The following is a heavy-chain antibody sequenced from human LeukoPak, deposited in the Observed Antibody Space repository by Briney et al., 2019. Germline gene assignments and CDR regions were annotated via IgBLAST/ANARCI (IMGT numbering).Heavy chain of an antibody. CDR2: INPSGGST. V-gene: IGHV1-46*01. D-gene: IGHD4-23*01. CDR3: AREGDYGGNLSHDASDI. Sequence: ASVKVSCKASGYTFTSYGISWVRQAPGQGLEWMGIINPSGGSTSYAQKFQGRVTMTRDTSTSTVYMELSSLRSEDTAVYYCAREGDYGGNLSHDASDIWGQGTMVTVSS. CDR1: GYTFTSYG. J-gene: IGHJ3*02.